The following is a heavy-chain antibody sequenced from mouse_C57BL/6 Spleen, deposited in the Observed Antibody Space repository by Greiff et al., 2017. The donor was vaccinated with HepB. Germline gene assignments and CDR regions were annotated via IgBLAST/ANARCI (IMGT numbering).Heavy chain of an antibody. V-gene: IGHV5-17*01. J-gene: IGHJ4*01. CDR1: GFTFSDYG. CDR2: ISSGSSTI. D-gene: IGHD3-3*01. CDR3: ARRLGAMDY. Sequence: EVKLMESGGGLVKPGGSLKLSCAASGFTFSDYGMHWVRQAPEKGLEWVAYISSGSSTIYYADTVKGRFTISRDNAKNTLFLQRTSLRSEDTAMYYCARRLGAMDYWGQGTSVTVSS.